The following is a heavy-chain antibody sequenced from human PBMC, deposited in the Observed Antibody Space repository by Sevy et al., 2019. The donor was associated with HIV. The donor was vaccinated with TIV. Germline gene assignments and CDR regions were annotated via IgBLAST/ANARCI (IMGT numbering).Heavy chain of an antibody. CDR2: IIPIFGTA. CDR1: GGTFSSYA. CDR3: ARKCSGGSCYSGYYYYGMDV. J-gene: IGHJ6*02. Sequence: ASVKVSCKASGGTFSSYAISWVRQAPGQGLEWMGGIIPIFGTANYAQKFQGRVTITADESTSTAYMELSSLRSEDTAVYYCARKCSGGSCYSGYYYYGMDVWGQGTTVTVSS. V-gene: IGHV1-69*13. D-gene: IGHD2-15*01.